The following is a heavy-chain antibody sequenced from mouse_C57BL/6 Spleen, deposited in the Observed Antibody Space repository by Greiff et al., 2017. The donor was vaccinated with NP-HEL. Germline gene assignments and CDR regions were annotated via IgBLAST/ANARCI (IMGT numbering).Heavy chain of an antibody. Sequence: DVMLVESGEGLVKPGGSLKLSCAASGFTFSSYAMSWVRQTPEKRLEWVAYISSGGDYIYYADTVKGRFTISRDNARNTLYLQMSSLKSEDTAMYYCTWGHGSSPYYYAMDYWGQGTSVPVSS. CDR3: TWGHGSSPYYYAMDY. CDR1: GFTFSSYA. CDR2: ISSGGDYI. V-gene: IGHV5-9-1*02. J-gene: IGHJ4*01. D-gene: IGHD1-1*01.